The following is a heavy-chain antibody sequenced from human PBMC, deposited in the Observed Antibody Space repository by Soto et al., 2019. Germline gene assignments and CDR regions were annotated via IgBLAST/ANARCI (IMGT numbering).Heavy chain of an antibody. J-gene: IGHJ4*02. V-gene: IGHV4-30-4*01. CDR1: GGFISSGEYY. CDR3: ARVRVRYTRLGFLESLSDFDD. Sequence: QVQLQQSGPGLVKPSQTLSLTCTVPGGFISSGEYYWSWVRQPPGKGLEWNGHIYYSGTNYYNPSLRSRVTISIETSKNQFSLKLNSVTAADTAVYYCARVRVRYTRLGFLESLSDFDDWGQGTLVTVSS. D-gene: IGHD3-3*01. CDR2: IYYSGTN.